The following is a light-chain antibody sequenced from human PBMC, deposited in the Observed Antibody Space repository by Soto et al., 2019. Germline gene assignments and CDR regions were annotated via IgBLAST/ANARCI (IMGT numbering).Light chain of an antibody. Sequence: QSVLTQPASVYGSPGQSITISCTGTSSDVGSYNLVSWYQQHPGKAPKLMIYEVSKRPSGVSNRFSGSKSGNTASLTISGLQAEDEADYYCCSYAGSSTLYVFGTGTKLTVL. CDR1: SSDVGSYNL. CDR3: CSYAGSSTLYV. J-gene: IGLJ1*01. V-gene: IGLV2-23*02. CDR2: EVS.